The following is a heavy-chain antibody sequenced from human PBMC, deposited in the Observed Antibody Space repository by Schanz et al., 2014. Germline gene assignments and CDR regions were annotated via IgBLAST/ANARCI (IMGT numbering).Heavy chain of an antibody. CDR2: ISSSGSYI. Sequence: EVHLVESGGGLVKRGGSLRLSCAASGFTLSSYSMNWVRQAPGKGLEWVSSISSSGSYIYYADSVKGRFSISRDNAKNTLYLQMNTLRAEDTAVYYCARDRGYCSGGSCLTFDYWGQGTLVTVSS. CDR3: ARDRGYCSGGSCLTFDY. V-gene: IGHV3-21*01. D-gene: IGHD2-15*01. CDR1: GFTLSSYS. J-gene: IGHJ4*02.